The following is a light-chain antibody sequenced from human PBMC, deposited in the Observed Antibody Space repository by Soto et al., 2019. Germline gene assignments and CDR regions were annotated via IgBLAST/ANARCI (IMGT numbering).Light chain of an antibody. Sequence: EIVLTQSPATLSVSPGESDTLSCRASQSVNIDLVWYQQKPGQAPKVLMFSASARETGIAARFSGGGSEKEFTLNISSLQPEDSAVYYCQQYNTWPFTFGPGTKVDIK. CDR3: QQYNTWPFT. J-gene: IGKJ3*01. CDR1: QSVNID. V-gene: IGKV3D-15*01. CDR2: SAS.